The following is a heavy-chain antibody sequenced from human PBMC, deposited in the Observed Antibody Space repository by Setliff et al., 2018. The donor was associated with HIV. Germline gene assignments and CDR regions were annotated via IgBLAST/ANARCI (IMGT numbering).Heavy chain of an antibody. D-gene: IGHD3-22*01. CDR1: GFTFSRCG. CDR2: ISYDGSKK. J-gene: IGHJ4*02. Sequence: GGSLRLSCAASGFTFSRCGMHWVRQATGKGLEWVAFISYDGSKKYDADFVKGRLTISRDTSKNTLYLQMNSLRTDDTAVYFCASDFSTYYSIDSWGQGTLVTVS. V-gene: IGHV3-30*04. CDR3: ASDFSTYYSIDS.